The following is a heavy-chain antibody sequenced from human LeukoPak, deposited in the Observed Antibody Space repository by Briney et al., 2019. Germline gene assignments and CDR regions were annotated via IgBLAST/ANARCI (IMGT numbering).Heavy chain of an antibody. CDR1: GFTFSSYA. V-gene: IGHV3-30*04. CDR3: AGIRMFDP. Sequence: GGSLRLSCAASGFTFSSYAMHWVRQAPGKGLEWEAVISYDGSNKYYADSVKGRFTISRDNSKNTLYLQMNSLRAEDTAVYYCAGIRMFDPWGQGTLVTVSS. CDR2: ISYDGSNK. D-gene: IGHD1-14*01. J-gene: IGHJ5*02.